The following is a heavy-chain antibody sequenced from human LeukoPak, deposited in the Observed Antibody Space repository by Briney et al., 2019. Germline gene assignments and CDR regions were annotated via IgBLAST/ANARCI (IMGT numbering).Heavy chain of an antibody. CDR2: ISYDGSNK. CDR1: GFTFSSYA. V-gene: IGHV3-30-3*01. Sequence: GGSLRLSCAASGFTFSSYAMHWVRQAPGKGLEWVAVISYDGSNKYYADSVKGRFTISRDNSKNTLYLQMNSLRAEDTAVYYCARSGREYYGSGSSYYYDYWGQGTLVTVSS. CDR3: ARSGREYYGSGSSYYYDY. D-gene: IGHD3-10*01. J-gene: IGHJ4*02.